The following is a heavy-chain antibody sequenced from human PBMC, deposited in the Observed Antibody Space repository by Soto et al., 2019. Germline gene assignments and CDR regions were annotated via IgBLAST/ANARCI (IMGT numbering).Heavy chain of an antibody. D-gene: IGHD3-3*01. CDR3: ARRPKRFLEWLLPDY. Sequence: GASVKVSCKASGYTFTSYGISWVRQAPGQGLEWMGWISAYNGNANYAQKLQGRVTMTTDTSTSTAYMELRSLRSDDTAVYYCARRPKRFLEWLLPDYWGQGTLVTVSS. CDR2: ISAYNGNA. J-gene: IGHJ4*02. V-gene: IGHV1-18*01. CDR1: GYTFTSYG.